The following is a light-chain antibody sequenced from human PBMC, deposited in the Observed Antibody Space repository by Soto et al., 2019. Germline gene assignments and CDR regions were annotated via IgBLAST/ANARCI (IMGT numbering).Light chain of an antibody. CDR3: QQYNDWPPST. V-gene: IGKV3-15*01. CDR1: QSVSSN. CDR2: DES. Sequence: EVVLTQSPATLSVSPGERATLSCRASQSVSSNLAWYQQKPGQAPRLLIYDESTRATGVPARFSGSGSGTEFTLTISSLQSEDFAVYYCQQYNDWPPSTFGQGTRLEI. J-gene: IGKJ2*02.